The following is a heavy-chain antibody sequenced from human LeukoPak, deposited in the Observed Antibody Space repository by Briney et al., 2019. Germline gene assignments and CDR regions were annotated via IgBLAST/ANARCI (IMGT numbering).Heavy chain of an antibody. V-gene: IGHV3-48*02. CDR2: ISSSSSSI. CDR1: GFTFSTHN. Sequence: PGGSLRLSCAAPGFTFSTHNMNWVRQAPGKGLEWVSYISSSSSSIYYADSVKGRFTISRDNAKNSLYLQMNSLRDEDTALYYCARVAATGALVDFDIWGQGKMVTVSS. CDR3: ARVAATGALVDFDI. D-gene: IGHD6-13*01. J-gene: IGHJ3*02.